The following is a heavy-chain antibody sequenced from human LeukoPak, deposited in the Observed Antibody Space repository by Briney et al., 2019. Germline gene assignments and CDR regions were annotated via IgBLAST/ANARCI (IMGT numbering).Heavy chain of an antibody. J-gene: IGHJ4*02. D-gene: IGHD6-6*01. CDR1: GFTFSSYS. Sequence: PGGSLRLSCAASGFTFSSYSMNWVRQAPGKGLEWVSSISSSSSYIYYADSVKGRFTISRDNAKNSLYLQMNSLRAEDTAVYYCARERSSSSDFDYWGQGTLVTVSS. CDR2: ISSSSSYI. V-gene: IGHV3-21*01. CDR3: ARERSSSSDFDY.